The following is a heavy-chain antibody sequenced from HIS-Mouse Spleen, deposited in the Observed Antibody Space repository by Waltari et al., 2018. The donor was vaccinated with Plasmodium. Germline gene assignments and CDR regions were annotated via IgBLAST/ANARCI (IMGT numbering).Heavy chain of an antibody. CDR1: GGSISSSSYY. CDR2: IYYSGST. Sequence: QLQLQESGPGLVKPSETLSLTCTVSGGSISSSSYYWGWIRQPPGKGLEWIGSIYYSGSTYYNPSLKSRGTISVDTSKNQLSLKLSSVTAADTAVYYCARQLAYYDFWSGYSRGYYFDYWGQGTLVTVSS. D-gene: IGHD3-3*01. CDR3: ARQLAYYDFWSGYSRGYYFDY. V-gene: IGHV4-39*01. J-gene: IGHJ4*02.